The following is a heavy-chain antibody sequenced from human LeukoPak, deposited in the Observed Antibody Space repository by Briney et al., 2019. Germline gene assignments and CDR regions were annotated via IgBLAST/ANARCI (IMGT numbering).Heavy chain of an antibody. CDR3: ARTRDYGDYGEN. J-gene: IGHJ4*02. D-gene: IGHD4-17*01. CDR1: GGTFSSYT. V-gene: IGHV1-69*10. CDR2: IIPILGIA. Sequence: GASVKVSCKASGGTFSSYTISWVRQAPGQGLEWMGGIIPILGIANYAQKFQGRVTITADKSTSTAYMELSSLRSEDTAVYYCARTRDYGDYGENWGQGTLVTVSS.